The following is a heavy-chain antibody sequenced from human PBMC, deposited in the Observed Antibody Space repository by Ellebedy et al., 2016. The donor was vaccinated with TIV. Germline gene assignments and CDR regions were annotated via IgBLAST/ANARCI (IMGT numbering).Heavy chain of an antibody. Sequence: SVKVSXKASRGTFSSYAISWVRQAPGQGLEWMGGIIPIFGTANYAQKFQGRVTITADKSTSTAYMELSSLRSEDTAVYYCARGGGYYYGSGSYGWFDPWGQGTPVTVSS. D-gene: IGHD3-10*01. V-gene: IGHV1-69*06. J-gene: IGHJ5*02. CDR2: IIPIFGTA. CDR1: RGTFSSYA. CDR3: ARGGGYYYGSGSYGWFDP.